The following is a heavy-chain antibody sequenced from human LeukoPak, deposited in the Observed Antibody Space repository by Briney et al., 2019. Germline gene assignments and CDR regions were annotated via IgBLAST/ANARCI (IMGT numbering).Heavy chain of an antibody. V-gene: IGHV3-30*18. D-gene: IGHD5-18*01. CDR2: ISYDGSNK. CDR1: GFTLCSYG. CDR3: AKSPGGWLDAFDI. Sequence: PGRSLRLSCAASGFTLCSYGMHGVRQAPGKGLEWVAVISYDGSNKYYADSVKGRFTISRDNSKNTLYLQMNSLRAEDTAVYYCAKSPGGWLDAFDIWGQGTMVTVSS. J-gene: IGHJ3*02.